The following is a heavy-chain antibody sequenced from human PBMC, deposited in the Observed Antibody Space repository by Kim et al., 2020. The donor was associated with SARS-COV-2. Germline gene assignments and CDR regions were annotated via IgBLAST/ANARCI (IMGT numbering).Heavy chain of an antibody. J-gene: IGHJ4*02. Sequence: GGSLRLSCAASGFTFRSYSMNWVRQAPGKGLEWVSTISSHSIYIYYADSVKGRFTISRDNGKNSLYLQMDSLRVEDTALYYCARDVSTGRPGDFDYWGQGSLVTVSS. CDR2: ISSHSIYI. D-gene: IGHD1-1*01. CDR1: GFTFRSYS. V-gene: IGHV3-21*01. CDR3: ARDVSTGRPGDFDY.